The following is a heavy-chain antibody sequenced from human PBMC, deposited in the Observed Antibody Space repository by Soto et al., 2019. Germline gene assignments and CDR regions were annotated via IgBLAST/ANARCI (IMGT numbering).Heavy chain of an antibody. CDR2: IYYSGST. J-gene: IGHJ4*02. Sequence: QVQLQESGPGLVKPSQTLSLTCTVSGGSISSGGYYWSWIRQRPGKGLEWIGYIYYSGSTYYNPSLKSRVTISVDTSKNQFSLKLSSVTAADTAVYYCARDLSGYYDSSGSEVSIFDYWGQGTLVTVSS. V-gene: IGHV4-31*03. CDR1: GGSISSGGYY. CDR3: ARDLSGYYDSSGSEVSIFDY. D-gene: IGHD3-22*01.